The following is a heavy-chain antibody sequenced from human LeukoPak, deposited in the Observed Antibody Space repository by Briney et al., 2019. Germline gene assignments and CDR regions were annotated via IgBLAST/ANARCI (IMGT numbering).Heavy chain of an antibody. Sequence: GGSLRLSCAASGFTFSSYAMHWVRQAPGKGLEWVAVISYDGSNKYYADSVKGRFTISRDNSKNTLYLQMNSLRAEDTAVYYCARDEMSPGSASYYYYGMDVWGKGTTVTVSS. CDR2: ISYDGSNK. CDR1: GFTFSSYA. CDR3: ARDEMSPGSASYYYYGMDV. D-gene: IGHD5-24*01. J-gene: IGHJ6*04. V-gene: IGHV3-30*04.